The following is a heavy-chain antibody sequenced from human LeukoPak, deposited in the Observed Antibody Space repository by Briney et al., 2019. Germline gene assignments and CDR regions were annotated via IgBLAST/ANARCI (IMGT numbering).Heavy chain of an antibody. CDR1: GFTFSSYA. Sequence: PGGSLRLSCAASGFTFSSYAMSWVRQAPGKGLEWVSAISGNGGSTYYADSVKGRFTISRDNSKNTLFLQMNSLRTEDTGVYYCVKELYMDVWGKGTTVTVSS. V-gene: IGHV3-23*01. J-gene: IGHJ6*03. CDR3: VKELYMDV. CDR2: ISGNGGST.